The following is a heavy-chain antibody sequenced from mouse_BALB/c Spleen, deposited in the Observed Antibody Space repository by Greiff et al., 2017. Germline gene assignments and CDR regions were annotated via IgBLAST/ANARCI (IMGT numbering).Heavy chain of an antibody. CDR1: GYSITSDYA. D-gene: IGHD1-1*01. V-gene: IGHV3-2*02. CDR2: ISYSGST. CDR3: ARDGSSYRYYAMDY. Sequence: EVKLQESGPGLVKPSQSLSLTCTVTGYSITSDYAWNWIRQFPGNKLEWMGYISYSGSTSYNPSLKSRISITRDTSKNQFFLQLNSVTTEDTATYYCARDGSSYRYYAMDYWGQGTSVTVSS. J-gene: IGHJ4*01.